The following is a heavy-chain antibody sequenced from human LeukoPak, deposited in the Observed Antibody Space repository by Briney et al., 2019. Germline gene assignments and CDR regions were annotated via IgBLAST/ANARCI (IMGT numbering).Heavy chain of an antibody. V-gene: IGHV3-48*04. Sequence: GGSLRLSCAASGFTFSSYSMNWVRQAPGKGLEWVSYISSSSSTIYYADSVKGRFTISRDNAKNSLYLQMNSLRAEDTAVYYCARDTGSYDYVWGSYRSGAFDIWGQGTMVTVSS. CDR3: ARDTGSYDYVWGSYRSGAFDI. J-gene: IGHJ3*02. CDR1: GFTFSSYS. CDR2: ISSSSSTI. D-gene: IGHD3-16*02.